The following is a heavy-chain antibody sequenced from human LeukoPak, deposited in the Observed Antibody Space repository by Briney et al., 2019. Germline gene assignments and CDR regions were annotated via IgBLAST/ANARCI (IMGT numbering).Heavy chain of an antibody. CDR2: INPNSGGT. CDR1: GHTFTGYY. V-gene: IGHV1-2*02. J-gene: IGHJ4*02. D-gene: IGHD7-27*01. Sequence: ASVKVSCKASGHTFTGYYMHWVRQAPGQGLEWMGWINPNSGGTNYAQKFQGRVTMTRDTSISTAYMELSSLRSEDTAVYYCARPNWGNSAFDYWGQGTLVTVSS. CDR3: ARPNWGNSAFDY.